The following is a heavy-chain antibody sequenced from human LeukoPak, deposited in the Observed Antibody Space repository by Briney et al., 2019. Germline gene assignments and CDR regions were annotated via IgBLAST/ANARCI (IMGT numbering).Heavy chain of an antibody. V-gene: IGHV3-21*01. Sequence: GGSLRLSCAASGFTFSSYSMNWVRQAPGKGLEWVSSISSSSSYIYYADSVKGRFTISRDNAKNSLYLQMNSLRAEDTAVYYCARAPYGSELIGYFDYWGQGTLVTVSS. D-gene: IGHD3-10*01. CDR3: ARAPYGSELIGYFDY. CDR2: ISSSSSYI. J-gene: IGHJ4*02. CDR1: GFTFSSYS.